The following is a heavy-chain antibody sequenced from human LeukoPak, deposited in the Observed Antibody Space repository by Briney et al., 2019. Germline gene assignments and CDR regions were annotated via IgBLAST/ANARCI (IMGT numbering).Heavy chain of an antibody. CDR2: INHSGST. V-gene: IGHV4-34*01. CDR3: ARIRRYYYGSGSYYNAHYFDY. CDR1: GESFSGYY. J-gene: IGHJ4*02. Sequence: KPSETLSLTCAVYGESFSGYYWSWIRQPPGRGLEWIGEINHSGSTNYNPSLKSRVTISVDTSKNQFSLKPSSVTAADTAVYYCARIRRYYYGSGSYYNAHYFDYWGQGTLVTVSS. D-gene: IGHD3-10*01.